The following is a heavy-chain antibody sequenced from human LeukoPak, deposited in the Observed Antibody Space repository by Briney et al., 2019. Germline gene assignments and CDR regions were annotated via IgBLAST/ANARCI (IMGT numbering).Heavy chain of an antibody. D-gene: IGHD3-16*01. CDR2: IKQDGSEG. J-gene: IGHJ4*02. CDR3: ARLNFWSNSYAAPSDS. V-gene: IGHV3-7*01. CDR1: KFFFHGYW. Sequence: GGSLRLSCAASKFFFHGYWMSWVRQAPGKGLEWVANIKQDGSEGYYMDSVKGRFTISRDNAKNLLFLQMNSLRPDDTAVYYCARLNFWSNSYAAPSDSWGQGSLVTVSS.